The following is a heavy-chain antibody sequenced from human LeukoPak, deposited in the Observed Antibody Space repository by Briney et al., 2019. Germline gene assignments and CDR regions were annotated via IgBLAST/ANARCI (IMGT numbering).Heavy chain of an antibody. J-gene: IGHJ6*03. CDR3: ARLYTPYPHSSSWEPMDV. V-gene: IGHV5-51*01. D-gene: IGHD6-13*01. CDR1: GSRFTRYW. Sequence: GGSLKISFKGSGSRFTRYWIGWGRPRPGKGVEWMGIIYRGDYDTRYSPSFQGQVTISDDKSNSTASLQWSSLKASDTAMYYCARLYTPYPHSSSWEPMDVWGKGTTVTVSS. CDR2: IYRGDYDT.